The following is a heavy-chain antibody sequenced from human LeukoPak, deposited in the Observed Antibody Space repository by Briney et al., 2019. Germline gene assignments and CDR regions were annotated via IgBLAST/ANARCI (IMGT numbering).Heavy chain of an antibody. V-gene: IGHV4-39*07. J-gene: IGHJ3*02. D-gene: IGHD3-22*01. Sequence: SETLSLTCTVSGGSISSNTFYWGWIRQPPGKGLESIGSIYYSGTTYYNPSLKSRVSISIDTSKNQFSLKLSSVTAADTAVYFCARGPYSYDSSGAFDIWGQGTMVTVSS. CDR2: IYYSGTT. CDR1: GGSISSNTFY. CDR3: ARGPYSYDSSGAFDI.